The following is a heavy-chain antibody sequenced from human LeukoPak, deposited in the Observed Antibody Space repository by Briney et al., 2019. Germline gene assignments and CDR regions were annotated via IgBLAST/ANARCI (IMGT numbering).Heavy chain of an antibody. V-gene: IGHV1-2*02. J-gene: IGHJ4*02. CDR2: INPNSGDT. CDR1: GYTFTGYY. Sequence: EASVKVSCKASGYTFTGYYMHWVRQAPGQGLEWMGWINPNSGDTDYAQKFQGRVTMTRDTSISTAYMELSRLRSDDTAVYYCARDWYNWKYYFDYWGQGTLVTVSS. D-gene: IGHD1-1*01. CDR3: ARDWYNWKYYFDY.